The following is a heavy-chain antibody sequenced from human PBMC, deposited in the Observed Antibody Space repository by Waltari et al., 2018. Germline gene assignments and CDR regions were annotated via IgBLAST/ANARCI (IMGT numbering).Heavy chain of an antibody. CDR2: IHHSGST. CDR3: ARGNSSSWFPPSFDY. CDR1: GGSFSGYY. V-gene: IGHV4-34*01. D-gene: IGHD6-13*01. J-gene: IGHJ4*02. Sequence: QVQLQQWGVGLLKPSETLSLTCAVYGGSFSGYYWSWIGQPPGKGLEWIGEIHHSGSTNYNPSLKSRVTISVDTSKNQFSLKLSSVPAADTAVYYCARGNSSSWFPPSFDYWGQGTLVTVSS.